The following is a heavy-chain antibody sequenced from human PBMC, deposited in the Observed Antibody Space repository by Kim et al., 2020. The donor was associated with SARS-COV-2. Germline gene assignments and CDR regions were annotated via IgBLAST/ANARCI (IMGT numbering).Heavy chain of an antibody. CDR1: GGSISSGDYY. J-gene: IGHJ4*02. CDR2: IYYSGST. CDR3: ARGYILTQGVDY. D-gene: IGHD3-9*01. Sequence: SETLSLTCTVSGGSISSGDYYWSWIRQPPGKGLEWIGYIYYSGSTYYNPSLKSRVTISVDTSKNQFSLKLSSVTAADTAVYYCARGYILTQGVDYWGQGTLVTVSS. V-gene: IGHV4-30-4*01.